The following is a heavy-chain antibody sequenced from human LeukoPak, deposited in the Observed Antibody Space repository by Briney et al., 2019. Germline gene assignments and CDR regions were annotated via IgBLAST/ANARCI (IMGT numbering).Heavy chain of an antibody. D-gene: IGHD2-2*02. Sequence: SVKVSCKASGGTVSIYAISWGRGAPGQGLEALGGIIPNFGAANYAQKFQGRVTITAHECTSTAYMELSRLRSEDTAVYYCASTRDGGVTAAIDYLDYYYSPDVWGKGTTVTVSS. V-gene: IGHV1-69*13. CDR3: ASTRDGGVTAAIDYLDYYYSPDV. J-gene: IGHJ6*03. CDR2: IIPNFGAA. CDR1: GGTVSIYA.